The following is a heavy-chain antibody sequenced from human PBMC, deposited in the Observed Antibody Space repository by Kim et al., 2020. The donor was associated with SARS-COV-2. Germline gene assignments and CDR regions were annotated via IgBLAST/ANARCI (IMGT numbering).Heavy chain of an antibody. D-gene: IGHD6-19*01. J-gene: IGHJ5*02. CDR3: ASEAGHQYNWFDP. CDR1: GGTFSSYA. Sequence: SVKVSCKASGGTFSSYAISWVRQAPGQGLEWMGGIIPIFGTANYAQKFQGRVTITADESTSTAYMELSSLRSEDTAVYYCASEAGHQYNWFDPWGQGTLVTVSS. V-gene: IGHV1-69*13. CDR2: IIPIFGTA.